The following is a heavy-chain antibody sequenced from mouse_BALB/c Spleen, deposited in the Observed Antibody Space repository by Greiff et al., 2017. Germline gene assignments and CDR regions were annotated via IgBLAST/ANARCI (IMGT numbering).Heavy chain of an antibody. CDR3: ATLIRPPAGFAY. J-gene: IGHJ3*01. CDR2: ISYSGST. V-gene: IGHV3-2*02. CDR1: GYSITSDYA. Sequence: EVQLQESGPGLVKPSQSLSLTCTVTGYSITSDYAWNWIRQFPGNKLEWMGYISYSGSTSYNPSLKSRISITRDTSKNQFFLQLNSVTTEDTATYYCATLIRPPAGFAYWGQGTLVTVSA. D-gene: IGHD1-2*01.